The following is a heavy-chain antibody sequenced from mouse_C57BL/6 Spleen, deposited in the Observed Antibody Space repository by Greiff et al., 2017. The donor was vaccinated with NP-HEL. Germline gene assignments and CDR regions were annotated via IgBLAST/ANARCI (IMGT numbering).Heavy chain of an antibody. CDR3: ARRGDYDRDYAMDY. D-gene: IGHD2-4*01. J-gene: IGHJ4*01. CDR1: GYTFTDYN. V-gene: IGHV1-18*01. CDR2: INPNNGGT. Sequence: VQLKESGPELVKPGASVKIPCKASGYTFTDYNMDWVKQSHGKSLEWIGDINPNNGGTIYNQKFKGKATLTVDKSSSTAYMELRSLTSEDTAVYYCARRGDYDRDYAMDYWGQGTSVTVSS.